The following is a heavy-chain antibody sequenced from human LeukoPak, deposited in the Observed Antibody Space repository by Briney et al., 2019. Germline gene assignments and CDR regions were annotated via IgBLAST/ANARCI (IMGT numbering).Heavy chain of an antibody. D-gene: IGHD5-24*01. CDR3: ARVLPDGFFPLEY. CDR2: INPNSGGT. V-gene: IGHV1-2*02. J-gene: IGHJ4*02. Sequence: ASVKVSCKASGYTFTGHYIHWVRQAPGQGLEWMGWINPNSGGTDYAQKFQGRVTMTRDTSINTAYMELSILKSDDSAVYYCARVLPDGFFPLEYWGQGTLVTVSS. CDR1: GYTFTGHY.